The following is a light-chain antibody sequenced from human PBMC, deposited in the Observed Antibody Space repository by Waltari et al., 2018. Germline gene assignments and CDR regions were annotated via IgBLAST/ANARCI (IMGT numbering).Light chain of an antibody. V-gene: IGLV4-69*01. CDR1: RGHSSYA. CDR3: QTWGTGIWV. Sequence: QLVLTQSPSASASLGASVKLTCTLRRGHSSYALAWPQQQPEKGPRYLMKLNSDGSHSKGDGIPDRFSGSSSGAERYLTISSLQSEDEADYYCQTWGTGIWVFGGGTKLTVL. CDR2: LNSDGSH. J-gene: IGLJ3*02.